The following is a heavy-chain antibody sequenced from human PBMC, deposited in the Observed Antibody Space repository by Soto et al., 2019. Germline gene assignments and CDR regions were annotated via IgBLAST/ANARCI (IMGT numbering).Heavy chain of an antibody. CDR2: ISGFNGKT. J-gene: IGHJ4*02. Sequence: ASVKVSCKTSGYSFARYGVSWVRQAPGQGLEWLGWISGFNGKTEYSQTLRGRVTLTTDTSTGTAYLELRRLKSDDTAIYYCARDRNYFGPAAGNCFDYWGQGTLVTVSS. CDR3: ARDRNYFGPAAGNCFDY. V-gene: IGHV1-18*01. CDR1: GYSFARYG. D-gene: IGHD3-9*01.